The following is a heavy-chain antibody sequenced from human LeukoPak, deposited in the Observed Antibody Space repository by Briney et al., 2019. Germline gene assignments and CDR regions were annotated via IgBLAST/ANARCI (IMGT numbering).Heavy chain of an antibody. CDR1: GGSISSYY. J-gene: IGHJ4*02. CDR2: IYYSGST. Sequence: SETLSLTCTVSGGSISSYYWSWIRQPPGKGLEWIGYIYYSGSTNYNPSLKSRVTISVDTSKNQFSLKLSSVTAADTAVYYCARVGAPPYSSGDSVGYLGLGRLV. D-gene: IGHD6-19*01. V-gene: IGHV4-59*01. CDR3: ARVGAPPYSSGDSVGY.